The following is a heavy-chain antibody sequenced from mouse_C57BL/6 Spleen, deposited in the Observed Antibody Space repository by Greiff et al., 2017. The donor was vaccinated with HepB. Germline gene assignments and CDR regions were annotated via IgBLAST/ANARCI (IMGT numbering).Heavy chain of an antibody. Sequence: PGQGLEWIGDIYPGSGSTNYNEKFKSKATLTVDTSSSTAYMQLSSLTSEDSAVYYCARQLTGTAFAYWGQVTLVTVSA. CDR2: IYPGSGST. CDR3: ARQLTGTAFAY. V-gene: IGHV1-55*01. J-gene: IGHJ3*01. D-gene: IGHD4-1*01.